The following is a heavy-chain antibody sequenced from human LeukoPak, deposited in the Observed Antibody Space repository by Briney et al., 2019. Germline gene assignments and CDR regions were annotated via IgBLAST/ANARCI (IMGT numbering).Heavy chain of an antibody. CDR2: ISYSGST. CDR1: GGSISSYY. D-gene: IGHD2-2*01. V-gene: IGHV4-59*01. Sequence: PSETLSLTXTVSGGSISSYYWSWIRQPPGKGLEWIGYISYSGSTNYNPSLKSRVTISVDMFKNQFSLDLSSVTAADTAVYYCARTSTSFDDWGQGTLVTVSS. J-gene: IGHJ4*02. CDR3: ARTSTSFDD.